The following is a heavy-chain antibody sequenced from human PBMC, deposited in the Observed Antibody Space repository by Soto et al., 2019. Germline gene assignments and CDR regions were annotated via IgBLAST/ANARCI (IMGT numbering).Heavy chain of an antibody. Sequence: ASVKVSCKASGGTFSSYTISWVRQAPGQGLEWMGWISAYNGNTNYAQKLQGRVTMTTDTSTSTAYMELRSLRSDDTAVYYCARDITHSSGWYLDSWGQGTLVTVSS. CDR3: ARDITHSSGWYLDS. CDR2: ISAYNGNT. V-gene: IGHV1-18*01. CDR1: GGTFSSYT. J-gene: IGHJ4*02. D-gene: IGHD6-19*01.